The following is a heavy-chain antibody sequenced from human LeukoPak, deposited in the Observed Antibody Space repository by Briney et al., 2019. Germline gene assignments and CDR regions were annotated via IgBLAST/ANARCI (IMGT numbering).Heavy chain of an antibody. Sequence: ASVKVSCKASGYTFTNYAMNWVRQAPGQGLEWMGWINTNTGNPTYAQGFTGRFVFSLDTSVSTAYLQISSLKAEDTAVYYCARDPRDYYDSSGYIDWGQGTLVTVSS. CDR2: INTNTGNP. D-gene: IGHD3-22*01. J-gene: IGHJ4*02. CDR3: ARDPRDYYDSSGYID. CDR1: GYTFTNYA. V-gene: IGHV7-4-1*02.